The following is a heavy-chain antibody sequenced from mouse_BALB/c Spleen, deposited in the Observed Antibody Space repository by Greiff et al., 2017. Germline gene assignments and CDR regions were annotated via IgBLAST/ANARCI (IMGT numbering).Heavy chain of an antibody. V-gene: IGHV3-2*02. D-gene: IGHD2-4*01. CDR1: GYSITSDYA. CDR3: ARPTMISGWFAY. CDR2: ISYSGST. J-gene: IGHJ3*01. Sequence: EVQLQESGPGLVKPSQSLSLTCTVTGYSITSDYAWNWIRQFPGNTLEWMGYISYSGSTSYNPSLKSRISITRDTSKNQFFLQLNSVTTEDTATYYCARPTMISGWFAYWGQGTLVTVSA.